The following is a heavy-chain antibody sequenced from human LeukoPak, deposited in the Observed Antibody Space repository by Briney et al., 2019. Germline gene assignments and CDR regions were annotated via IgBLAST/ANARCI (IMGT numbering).Heavy chain of an antibody. J-gene: IGHJ4*02. V-gene: IGHV1-69*04. CDR3: ARDRPTLPYFDY. CDR2: IIPILGIA. Sequence: ASVKVSCKASGGTFSSYAISWVRQAPGQGLGWMGRIIPILGIANYAQKFQGRVTITADKSTSTAYMELSSLRSEDTAVYYCARDRPTLPYFDYWGQGTLVTVSS. CDR1: GGTFSSYA.